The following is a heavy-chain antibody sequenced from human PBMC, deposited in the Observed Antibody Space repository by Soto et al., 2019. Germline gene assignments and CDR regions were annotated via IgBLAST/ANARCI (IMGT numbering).Heavy chain of an antibody. CDR3: AKDGYCSSTSCYPDYYYYGMDV. J-gene: IGHJ6*02. CDR1: GFTFSSYG. V-gene: IGHV3-30*18. Sequence: QVQLVESGGGVVQPGRSLRLSCAASGFTFSSYGMHWVRQAPGKGLEWVAVISYDGSNKYYAESVKGRFTISRDNSKNTLYLQMNSLRAEDTAVYYCAKDGYCSSTSCYPDYYYYGMDVWGQGTTVTVSS. D-gene: IGHD2-2*03. CDR2: ISYDGSNK.